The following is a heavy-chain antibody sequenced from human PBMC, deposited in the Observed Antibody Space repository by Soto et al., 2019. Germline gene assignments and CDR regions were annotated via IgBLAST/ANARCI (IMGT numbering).Heavy chain of an antibody. D-gene: IGHD3-22*01. Sequence: SETLSLTCTVSGGSISSYYWSWIRQPPGKGLEWIGYIYYSGSTNYNPSLKSRVTISVDTSKNQFSLKLSSVTAADTAVYYCARGRLGSNYSLYYFDYWGQGTLVTVS. V-gene: IGHV4-59*01. CDR2: IYYSGST. J-gene: IGHJ4*02. CDR1: GGSISSYY. CDR3: ARGRLGSNYSLYYFDY.